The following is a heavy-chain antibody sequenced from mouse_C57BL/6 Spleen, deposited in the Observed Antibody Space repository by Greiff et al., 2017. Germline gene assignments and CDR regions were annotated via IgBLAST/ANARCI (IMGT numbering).Heavy chain of an antibody. CDR1: GYTFTSYD. D-gene: IGHD1-1*01. J-gene: IGHJ4*01. CDR2: IYPRDGST. Sequence: QVQLQQSGPELVKPGASVKLSCKASGYTFTSYDINWVKQRPGQGLEWIGWIYPRDGSTKYNEKFKGKATLTVDTSSSTAYMELHSLTSEDSAVYYCARGVITTVVAPYAMDYWGQGTSVTVSS. CDR3: ARGVITTVVAPYAMDY. V-gene: IGHV1-85*01.